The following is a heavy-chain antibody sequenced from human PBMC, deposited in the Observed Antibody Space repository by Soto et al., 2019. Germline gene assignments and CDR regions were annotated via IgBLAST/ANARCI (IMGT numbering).Heavy chain of an antibody. CDR3: ARDLVSVGPRANDAFDV. CDR2: INPANENT. Sequence: QVQLVQSGAELKKPGTSVNISCQASGFTFSDTLINWVRQGPGQRLEWMGWINPANENTRYSESFQGIVTISGLSSAATAYVALSDLTSEGTAVYYCARDLVSVGPRANDAFDVWGQGTMITVSS. D-gene: IGHD1-26*01. J-gene: IGHJ3*01. CDR1: GFTFSDTL. V-gene: IGHV1-3*01.